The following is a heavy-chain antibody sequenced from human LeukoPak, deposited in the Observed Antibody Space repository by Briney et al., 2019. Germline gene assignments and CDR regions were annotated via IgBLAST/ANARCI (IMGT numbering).Heavy chain of an antibody. CDR2: ISAYNGNT. CDR1: GYTFTSYG. D-gene: IGHD4-23*01. J-gene: IGHJ3*02. Sequence: VASVKVSCKASGYTFTSYGISWVRQAPGQGLEWMGWISAYNGNTNYAQKLQGRVTMTTDTSTSTAYMELRSLRSDDTAVYYCARTTVVTIFRNGGRSDAFDIWGQGTMVTVSS. V-gene: IGHV1-18*01. CDR3: ARTTVVTIFRNGGRSDAFDI.